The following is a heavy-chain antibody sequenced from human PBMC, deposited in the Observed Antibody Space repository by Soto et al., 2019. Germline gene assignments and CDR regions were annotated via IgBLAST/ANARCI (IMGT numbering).Heavy chain of an antibody. J-gene: IGHJ4*02. CDR1: GFTFSSYA. Sequence: PGGSLRLSCAASGFTFSSYAMKWVRQAPGKGLEWVSLIGESGTPTYYADSVKGRFTISRDNSGNTLFLEMYSLRAEDTAVYYCAKVSPLLDYWGQGTLVTVSS. CDR3: AKVSPLLDY. V-gene: IGHV3-23*01. CDR2: IGESGTPT.